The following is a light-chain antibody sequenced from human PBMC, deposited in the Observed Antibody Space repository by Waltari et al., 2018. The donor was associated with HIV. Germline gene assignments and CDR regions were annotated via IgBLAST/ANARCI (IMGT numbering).Light chain of an antibody. V-gene: IGKV4-1*01. CDR3: QHRSNRPL. CDR1: HSILYDSNNNNF. J-gene: IGKJ5*01. CDR2: WAS. Sequence: DIVLTQSPDSLAVSLGERATINCKSSHSILYDSNNNNFLGWYQQRPGQPPKLLIYWASTRESGVPDRFSGSGSGTDFTLTITNVQAEDVAVYYCQHRSNRPLFGQGTRLEIK.